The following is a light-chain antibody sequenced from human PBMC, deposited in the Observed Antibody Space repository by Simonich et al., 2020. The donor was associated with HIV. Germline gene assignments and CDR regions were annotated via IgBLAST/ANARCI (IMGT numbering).Light chain of an antibody. V-gene: IGKV4-1*01. CDR3: QQYHSSPCT. J-gene: IGKJ3*01. CDR1: QPVLRSSNNKNH. CDR2: WAS. Sequence: DIVMTHSPDSLAVSLGERATINCKSSQPVLRSSNNKNHLAWYQQKPGQPPKLLIYWASTRESGVPDRFSGSGSGTDFTLTISRLQAEDVAVYYCQQYHSSPCTFGPGTKVDIK.